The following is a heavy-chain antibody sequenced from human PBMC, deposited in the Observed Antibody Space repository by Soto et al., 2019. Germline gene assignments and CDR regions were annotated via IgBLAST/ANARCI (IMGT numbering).Heavy chain of an antibody. J-gene: IGHJ4*02. CDR3: AKDKIAARTFDY. D-gene: IGHD6-6*01. Sequence: EVQLVESGGGLVQPGGSLRLSCAASGFTFSAYWMHWVRQAPGKGLVWVSAISGSGGSTYYADSVKGRFTISRDNSKNTLYLQMNSLRAEDTAVYYCAKDKIAARTFDYWGQGTLVTVSS. CDR2: ISGSGGST. CDR1: GFTFSAYW. V-gene: IGHV3-23*04.